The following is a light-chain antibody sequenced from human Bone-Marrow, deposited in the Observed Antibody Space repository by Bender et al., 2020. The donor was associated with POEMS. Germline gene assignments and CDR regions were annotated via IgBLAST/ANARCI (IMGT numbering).Light chain of an antibody. Sequence: QSALTQPASVSGSPGQSITLSCTGISSDIGSYNFVSWYQYHPGKAPKLMIYEVSKRPSGVPDRFSGSKSGNTASLTVSGLQAEDEADFYCCSYADNSVWVFGGGTKLTVL. V-gene: IGLV2-23*02. CDR2: EVS. CDR1: SSDIGSYNF. CDR3: CSYADNSVWV. J-gene: IGLJ3*02.